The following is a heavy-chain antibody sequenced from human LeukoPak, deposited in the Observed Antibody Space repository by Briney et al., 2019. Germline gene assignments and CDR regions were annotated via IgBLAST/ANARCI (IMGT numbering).Heavy chain of an antibody. J-gene: IGHJ4*02. V-gene: IGHV3-30*03. CDR1: GFTFSSYG. Sequence: PGGSLRLSCAASGFTFSSYGMHWVRQAPGKGLEWVAVISYDGSNKYYADSVKGRFTISRDNSKNTLYLQMNSLRAEDTAVYYCAREWYSSGWPLPFDYWGQGTLVTVSS. D-gene: IGHD6-19*01. CDR2: ISYDGSNK. CDR3: AREWYSSGWPLPFDY.